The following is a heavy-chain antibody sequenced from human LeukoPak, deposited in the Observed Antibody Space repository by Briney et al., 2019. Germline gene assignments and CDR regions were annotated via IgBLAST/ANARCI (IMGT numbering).Heavy chain of an antibody. Sequence: ASVKVSCKASGYTFTSYDINWVRQATGQGLEWMGWMNPNSGNTGYAQKFQGRVTMTRDTSISTAYMELSRLRSDDTAVYYCARSFWSGYYDAPLDYWGQGTLVTVSS. J-gene: IGHJ4*02. CDR2: MNPNSGNT. CDR1: GYTFTSYD. D-gene: IGHD3-3*01. V-gene: IGHV1-8*01. CDR3: ARSFWSGYYDAPLDY.